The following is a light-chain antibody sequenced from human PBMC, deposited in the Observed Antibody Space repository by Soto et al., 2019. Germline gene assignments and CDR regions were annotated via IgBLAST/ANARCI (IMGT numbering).Light chain of an antibody. CDR3: SSSTIRRTLPHV. CDR1: SSDVGGYNY. V-gene: IGLV2-14*01. Sequence: QSALTQPASVSGSPGQSITISCTGTSSDVGGYNYVSWYQQHPGKAPKLMIYDVSNRPSGVSNRLSGSKSGNTASLPISGLPPDYDAYYYSSSSTIRRTLPHVFAPGTKLTV. J-gene: IGLJ1*01. CDR2: DVS.